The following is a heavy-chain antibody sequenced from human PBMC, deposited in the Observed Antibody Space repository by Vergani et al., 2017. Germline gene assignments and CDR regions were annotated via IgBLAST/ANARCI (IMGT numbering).Heavy chain of an antibody. V-gene: IGHV4-59*01. Sequence: QVQLQESGPGLVKPSETLSLTCTISGGSISSYYWSWIRQPPGKGMEWIGYIYYSGSTNNNPSLKSRCTISVDTSKNQFSLKLSSVTAADTAVYYCARTSYWRGYYTVDYWGQGTLVTVSS. D-gene: IGHD3-3*01. CDR1: GGSISSYY. CDR2: IYYSGST. CDR3: ARTSYWRGYYTVDY. J-gene: IGHJ4*02.